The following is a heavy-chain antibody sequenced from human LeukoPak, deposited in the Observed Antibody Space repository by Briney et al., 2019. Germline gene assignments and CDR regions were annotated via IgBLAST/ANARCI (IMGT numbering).Heavy chain of an antibody. V-gene: IGHV3-23*01. Sequence: GRSLRLSCAASGFTFSSCAMSWVRQAPGKGLEWVSGIVSYGSNTYYADSVKGRFTISRDNSKNTLYLQMNSLRAEDTAVYYCAKQNYDSSGYSLGYFDYWGQGTLVTVSS. D-gene: IGHD3-22*01. CDR1: GFTFSSCA. CDR3: AKQNYDSSGYSLGYFDY. CDR2: IVSYGSNT. J-gene: IGHJ4*02.